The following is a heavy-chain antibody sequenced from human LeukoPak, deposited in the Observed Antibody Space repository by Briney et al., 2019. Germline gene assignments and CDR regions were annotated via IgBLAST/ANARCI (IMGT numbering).Heavy chain of an antibody. J-gene: IGHJ3*02. CDR1: GFTFSDYY. V-gene: IGHV3-11*04. D-gene: IGHD3-10*01. CDR3: ALLVLLWFGEPRYDAFDI. CDR2: ISSSGSTI. Sequence: GGSLRLSCAASGFTFSDYYMSWIRQAPGKGLEWVSYISSSGSTIYYADSVKGRFTISRDNAKNSLYLQMNSLRAEDTAVYYCALLVLLWFGEPRYDAFDIWGQGTMVTVSS.